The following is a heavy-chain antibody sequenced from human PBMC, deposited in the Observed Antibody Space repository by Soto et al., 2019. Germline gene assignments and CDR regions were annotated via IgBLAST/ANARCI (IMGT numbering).Heavy chain of an antibody. V-gene: IGHV3-23*01. CDR2: IGGGDDI. J-gene: IGHJ3*01. D-gene: IGHD3-3*02. CDR3: AKDSISYIGIYDAFDV. CDR1: GFTFSNYA. Sequence: VQLLESGGGLVQPGGSLRLSCEASGFTFSNYAMAWVRQTPGEGPEWVSTIGGGDDIFYAESVQGRFIISRDDSRSKMYLQMDNLRVEDTGIYFCAKDSISYIGIYDAFDVWGQGTVVTVSS.